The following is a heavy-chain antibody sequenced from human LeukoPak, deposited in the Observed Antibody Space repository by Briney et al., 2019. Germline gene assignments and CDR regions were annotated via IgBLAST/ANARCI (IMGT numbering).Heavy chain of an antibody. Sequence: RGGSLRLSCAASGFTFSSYWLSWVRRAPGKGLEWVANIKQDGSEKYYVDSVKGRFTISRDNAKNSLYLQMNRLRAEDTAVYYCARDYYDSSGYSLLYYYYGMDVWGQGTTVTVSS. J-gene: IGHJ6*02. CDR2: IKQDGSEK. V-gene: IGHV3-7*01. D-gene: IGHD3-22*01. CDR1: GFTFSSYW. CDR3: ARDYYDSSGYSLLYYYYGMDV.